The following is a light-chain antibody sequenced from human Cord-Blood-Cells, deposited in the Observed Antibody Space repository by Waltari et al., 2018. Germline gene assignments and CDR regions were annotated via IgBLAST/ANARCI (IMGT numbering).Light chain of an antibody. V-gene: IGLV2-23*01. J-gene: IGLJ3*02. CDR2: EGS. CDR1: SSDVGSYNL. CDR3: CSYAGSSTWV. Sequence: QSALTQPASVSGSPGQSITISCTGTSSDVGSYNLVSWYQQHPGKAPKLMIYEGSKRPSGFSNRFAGSKSGNTVSLTISGLQAEDEADYYCCSYAGSSTWVFGGGTKLTVL.